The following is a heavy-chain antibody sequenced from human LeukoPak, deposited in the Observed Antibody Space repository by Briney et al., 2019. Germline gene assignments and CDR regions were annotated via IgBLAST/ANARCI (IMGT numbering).Heavy chain of an antibody. V-gene: IGHV1-18*01. CDR1: GYTFTSSG. Sequence: ASVKVSCKASGYTFTSSGISWVRQAPGQGPEWMGWISAYNGNTNYAQKLQGRVTMTTDTSTSTAYMELRSLRSDDTAVYYCARADIVVVVAATRWFDPWGQGTLVTVSS. D-gene: IGHD2-15*01. CDR2: ISAYNGNT. CDR3: ARADIVVVVAATRWFDP. J-gene: IGHJ5*02.